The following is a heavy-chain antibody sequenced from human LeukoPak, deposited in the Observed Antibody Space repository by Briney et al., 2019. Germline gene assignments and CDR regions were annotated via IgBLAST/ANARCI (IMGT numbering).Heavy chain of an antibody. CDR3: ARSWGFWNYFDY. V-gene: IGHV3-7*01. Sequence: GGSLRLSCAGSGFTFSSYWMSWVRQAPGKGLEWVAYINQDGSEKYFVDSVKGRFTISRDNAKNSLYLQMNSLRAEDTAVYYCARSWGFWNYFDYWGQGTLVTVSS. D-gene: IGHD3-3*01. J-gene: IGHJ4*02. CDR1: GFTFSSYW. CDR2: INQDGSEK.